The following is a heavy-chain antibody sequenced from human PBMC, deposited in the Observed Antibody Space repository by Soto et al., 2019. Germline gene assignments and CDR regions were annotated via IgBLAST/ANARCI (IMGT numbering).Heavy chain of an antibody. CDR1: GFTFSGSA. CDR3: TRSPGDKDVFDI. J-gene: IGHJ3*02. CDR2: IRSKANSYAT. D-gene: IGHD2-21*02. V-gene: IGHV3-73*01. Sequence: GGSLRLSCAASGFTFSGSAMHWVRQASGKGLEWVGRIRSKANSYATAYAASVKVRFTISRDDSKNTAYLQMNNLKTEETGVYYGTRSPGDKDVFDIWGQGTMVTV.